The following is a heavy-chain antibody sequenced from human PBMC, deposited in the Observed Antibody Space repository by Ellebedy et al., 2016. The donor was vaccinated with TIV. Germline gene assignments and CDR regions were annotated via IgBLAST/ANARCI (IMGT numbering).Heavy chain of an antibody. CDR2: ISGGGGRT. J-gene: IGHJ4*02. Sequence: PGGSLRLSCAASGFTFSTYAMTWVRQSPGKGLEWVSTISGGGGRTYYADSVKGRFTISRDNFKNTLYLQMNSLRAEDTAVYFCAKWKDGTHHFDSWGQGSLVTVSS. CDR3: AKWKDGTHHFDS. V-gene: IGHV3-23*01. D-gene: IGHD5-24*01. CDR1: GFTFSTYA.